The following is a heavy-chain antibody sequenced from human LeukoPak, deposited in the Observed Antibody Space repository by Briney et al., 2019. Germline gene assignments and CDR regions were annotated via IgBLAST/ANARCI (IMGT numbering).Heavy chain of an antibody. Sequence: GGSLRLSCAASGFTFSNAWMSWVRQAPGKGLEWVGRIKSKTDGGTTDYAAPVKGRFTISRDNSKNTVYLQMNSLRAEDTAVYYCARGPGDYSGSGRDYYGLDVWGKGTTVAVSS. J-gene: IGHJ6*04. D-gene: IGHD3-10*01. CDR1: GFTFSNAW. CDR2: IKSKTDGGTT. V-gene: IGHV3-15*01. CDR3: ARGPGDYSGSGRDYYGLDV.